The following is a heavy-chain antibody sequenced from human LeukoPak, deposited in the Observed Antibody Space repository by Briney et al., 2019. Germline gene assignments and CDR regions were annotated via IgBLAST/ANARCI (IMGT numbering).Heavy chain of an antibody. Sequence: PGGSLSLSCAASGFTFSGYWMGWVRQAPGKGLEWVANISQDGGDRNYVDSVKGRFTISRDNAKNSLYLQMNSLRAEDTAVYYCARDPHGGNYLGPWGQGTLVTVSS. V-gene: IGHV3-7*01. CDR2: ISQDGGDR. CDR3: ARDPHGGNYLGP. D-gene: IGHD4-23*01. J-gene: IGHJ5*02. CDR1: GFTFSGYW.